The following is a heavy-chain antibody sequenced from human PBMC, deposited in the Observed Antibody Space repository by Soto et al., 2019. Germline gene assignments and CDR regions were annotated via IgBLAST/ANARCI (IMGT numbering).Heavy chain of an antibody. CDR2: INHLGSI. CDR3: ARGGISHWAYFYYMDV. V-gene: IGHV4-34*01. Sequence: SETLSLTCVVSGGSLSDYFWSWIRQPPGMALEWIGEINHLGSINYNPSLKSRVTMSVDTSKNQFSLTLNSVTAADTSTYYCARGGISHWAYFYYMDVWDRGTTVTVSS. D-gene: IGHD2-21*01. J-gene: IGHJ6*03. CDR1: GGSLSDYF.